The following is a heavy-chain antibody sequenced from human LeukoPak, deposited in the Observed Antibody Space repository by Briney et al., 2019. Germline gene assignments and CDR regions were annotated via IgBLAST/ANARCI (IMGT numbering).Heavy chain of an antibody. Sequence: PSETLSLTCTVSGGSISSYYWSWIRQPPGKVLEWIGYIYYSGSTNYNPSLKSRVTISVDTSKNQFSLKLSSVTAADTAVYYCARVAYYYYYMDVWGKGTTVTISS. CDR3: ARVAYYYYYMDV. J-gene: IGHJ6*03. CDR1: GGSISSYY. CDR2: IYYSGST. V-gene: IGHV4-59*01.